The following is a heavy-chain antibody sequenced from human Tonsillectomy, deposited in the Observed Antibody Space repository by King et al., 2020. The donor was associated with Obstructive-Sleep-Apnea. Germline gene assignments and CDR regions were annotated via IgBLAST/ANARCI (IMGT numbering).Heavy chain of an antibody. D-gene: IGHD5-12*01. CDR1: GYTFTSYD. J-gene: IGHJ4*02. CDR3: ARSGVVATTQH. CDR2: MNPNSGNT. Sequence: QLVQSGAEVKKPGASVMVSCKASGYTFTSYDINWGRQATGQGLEWLGWMNPNSGNTGDAQKFQGRVTMTRNTSISTAYMELSGLRSEDTAVYYCARSGVVATTQHWGQGTLVTVSS. V-gene: IGHV1-8*01.